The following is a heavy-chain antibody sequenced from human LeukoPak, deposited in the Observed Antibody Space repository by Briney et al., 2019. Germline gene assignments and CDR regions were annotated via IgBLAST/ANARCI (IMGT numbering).Heavy chain of an antibody. CDR1: GYTFTSYG. V-gene: IGHV1-18*01. Sequence: GASVKVSCKASGYTFTSYGISWVRQAPGQGLEWMGWISAYNGNTNYAQKLQGRVTMTTDTSTSTAYIELRSLRSDDTAVYYSARGASVVLRFLEWFNIANWFDPWGQGTLVTVSS. CDR3: ARGASVVLRFLEWFNIANWFDP. J-gene: IGHJ5*02. D-gene: IGHD3-3*01. CDR2: ISAYNGNT.